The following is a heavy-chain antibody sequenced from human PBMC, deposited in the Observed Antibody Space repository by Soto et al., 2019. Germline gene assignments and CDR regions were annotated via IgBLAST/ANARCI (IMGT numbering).Heavy chain of an antibody. CDR1: GFTSSSYG. J-gene: IGHJ4*02. CDR2: ISYDGSNK. V-gene: IGHV3-30*18. CDR3: AKDRYSNYRLIDY. Sequence: QVQLVESGGGVVQPGRSLRLSCAAPGFTSSSYGMHWVRQAPGKGLGWVAVISYDGSNKYYADSMKGRFTISRDNSKNTLSLQMNSLRAEDTAVYYCAKDRYSNYRLIDYWGQGALVTVSS. D-gene: IGHD4-4*01.